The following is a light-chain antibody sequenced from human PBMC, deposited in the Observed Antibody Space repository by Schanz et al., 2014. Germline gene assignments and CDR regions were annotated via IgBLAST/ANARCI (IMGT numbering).Light chain of an antibody. CDR1: SSDIGAHNY. Sequence: QSALTQPPSASESPGQSVTIPCTGTSSDIGAHNYVSWYQQHPAKAPKLIIYEVSKRPSGVPDRFSGSKSGNTASLTVSGLQAEDEATYYCCSYAGSRTFVLFGGGTKLTVL. CDR3: CSYAGSRTFVL. V-gene: IGLV2-8*01. CDR2: EVS. J-gene: IGLJ3*02.